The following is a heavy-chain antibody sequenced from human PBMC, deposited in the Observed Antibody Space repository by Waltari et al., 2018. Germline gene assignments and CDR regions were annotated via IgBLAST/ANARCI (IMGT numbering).Heavy chain of an antibody. CDR2: INPNSGGT. CDR3: ARVADEYFYGGNGPFENGPFDY. CDR1: GYTFTGYY. D-gene: IGHD4-17*01. J-gene: IGHJ4*02. V-gene: IGHV1-2*02. Sequence: QVQLVQSGAEVKKPGASVKVSCKASGYTFTGYYMHWVRQAPGQGLAWMGWINPNSGGTNYAQKLQGRVTMTRDTSISTAYMELSRLRSDDTAVYYCARVADEYFYGGNGPFENGPFDYWGQGTLVTVSS.